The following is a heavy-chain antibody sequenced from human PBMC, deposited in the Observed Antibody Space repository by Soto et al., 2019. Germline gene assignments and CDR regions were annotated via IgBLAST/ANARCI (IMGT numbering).Heavy chain of an antibody. CDR3: ATDSDRKGWESSTFAI. V-gene: IGHV3-23*01. CDR1: GFTFSIYA. J-gene: IGHJ3*02. Sequence: EVQLLESGGDLVQPGGSLRLSCVASGFTFSIYAMSWVRQAPGKGLEWVSTMSAAGGSTYYADSMKGRFTISRDYSKNTLYLQMNSLRAEDTAKYYCATDSDRKGWESSTFAIWGQGTMVIVSS. CDR2: MSAAGGST. D-gene: IGHD6-19*01.